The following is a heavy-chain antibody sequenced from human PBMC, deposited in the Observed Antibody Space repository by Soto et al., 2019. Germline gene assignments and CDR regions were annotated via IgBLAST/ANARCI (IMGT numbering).Heavy chain of an antibody. J-gene: IGHJ6*02. Sequence: EVQLVESGGGLVQPGGPLRLSCEASGFTFRNYAIPWVRQGTGKGLEWVSGISAAGDPDYADSVEGRFTISRENAQNSFFLQMNSLRVGDTAVYYCARTDRDFYGLDVWGQGTTVIVSS. V-gene: IGHV3-13*05. CDR1: GFTFRNYA. CDR2: ISAAGDP. CDR3: ARTDRDFYGLDV.